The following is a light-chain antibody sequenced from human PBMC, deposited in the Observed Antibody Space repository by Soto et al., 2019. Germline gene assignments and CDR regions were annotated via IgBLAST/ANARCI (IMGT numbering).Light chain of an antibody. V-gene: IGKV3-15*01. CDR2: GAS. CDR1: QRFGNS. J-gene: IGKJ1*01. Sequence: VMTQFPATLSVSPGERVTLSCRASQRFGNSLAWYRQKPGQPPRLLVYGASTRATSIPARISGSGSGTEFTLTITSLQSEDFAFYYCLQYNKWPPWTFGQGTKVEIK. CDR3: LQYNKWPPWT.